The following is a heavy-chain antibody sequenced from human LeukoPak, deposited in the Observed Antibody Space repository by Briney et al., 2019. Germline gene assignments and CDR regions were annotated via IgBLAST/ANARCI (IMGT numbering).Heavy chain of an antibody. CDR3: ASDRGSPMYYFDC. V-gene: IGHV1-69*05. J-gene: IGHJ4*02. Sequence: SVRVSCKTSGGSFNSNAINWVRQAPRQGLEWMGRIHPFFGTATYAQQFQGRVTINTDESTHTAYMELSSLRSEDTAVYYCASDRGSPMYYFDCWGQGTLVTVSS. D-gene: IGHD3-10*01. CDR1: GGSFNSNA. CDR2: IHPFFGTA.